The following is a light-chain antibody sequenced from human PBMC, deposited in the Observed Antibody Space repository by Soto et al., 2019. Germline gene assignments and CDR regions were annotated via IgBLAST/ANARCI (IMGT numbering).Light chain of an antibody. Sequence: EIVLPQSPGTLSVSPGERATLSCRASQSVGRNYLAWYQQKPGQAPRLLIYDASSRATGIPDRFSGSGSGTDFTLTISRLEPEDFAVYYCQQYASSPLTFGGGTKVETK. CDR3: QQYASSPLT. V-gene: IGKV3-20*01. CDR2: DAS. CDR1: QSVGRNY. J-gene: IGKJ4*01.